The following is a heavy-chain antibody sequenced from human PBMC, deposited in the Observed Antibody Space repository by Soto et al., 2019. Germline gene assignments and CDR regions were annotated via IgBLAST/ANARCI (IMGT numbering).Heavy chain of an antibody. J-gene: IGHJ5*02. CDR3: AREVKYYDILTGYYIDCFEP. D-gene: IGHD3-9*01. Sequence: ASVKVSCKASGYTFTSYAMHWVRQAPGQRLEWMGWINAGNGNTKYSQKFQGRVTITRDTSASTAYMELSSLRSEDTAVYYCAREVKYYDILTGYYIDCFEPWGQGTLVTVSS. CDR1: GYTFTSYA. CDR2: INAGNGNT. V-gene: IGHV1-3*01.